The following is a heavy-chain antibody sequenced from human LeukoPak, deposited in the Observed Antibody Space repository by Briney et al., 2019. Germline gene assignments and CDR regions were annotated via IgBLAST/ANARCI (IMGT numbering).Heavy chain of an antibody. J-gene: IGHJ3*02. CDR2: INTNTGNP. D-gene: IGHD3-22*01. CDR3: ARDPNYYDSSGYYLDAFDI. CDR1: GYTFTSYA. V-gene: IGHV7-4-1*02. Sequence: ASVKVSCKASGYTFTSYAMNWVRQAPGQGLEWMRWINTNTGNPTYAQGFTGRFVFSLDTSVSTAYLQISSLKAEDTAVYYCARDPNYYDSSGYYLDAFDIWGQGTMVTVSS.